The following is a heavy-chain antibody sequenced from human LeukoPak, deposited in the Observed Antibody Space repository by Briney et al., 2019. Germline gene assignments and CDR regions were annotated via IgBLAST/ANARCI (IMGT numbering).Heavy chain of an antibody. V-gene: IGHV3-30*12. CDR2: ISYDGSNK. D-gene: IGHD6-13*01. Sequence: PGGSLRLSCAASGFTFSSYGMHWVRQAPGKGLEWVAVISYDGSNKYYADSVKGRFTISGDNAKNSLYLQMNSLRAEDTAVYYCARDLVAAAAAHYYDYWGQGTLVTVSS. CDR3: ARDLVAAAAAHYYDY. J-gene: IGHJ4*02. CDR1: GFTFSSYG.